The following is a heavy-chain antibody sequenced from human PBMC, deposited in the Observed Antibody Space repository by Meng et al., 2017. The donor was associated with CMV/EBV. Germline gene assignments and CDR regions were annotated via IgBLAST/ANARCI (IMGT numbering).Heavy chain of an antibody. V-gene: IGHV2-5*02. CDR1: GFSLCTSGVG. J-gene: IGHJ4*02. CDR2: IYWDDDK. Sequence: PPMVDPPKPRTLPVTFPGFSLCTSGVGVGWIRQPPGKALEWLALIYWDDDKRYSPSLKSRLTITKDTSKNQVVLTMTNMDPVDTATYYCARGGLRGFDYWGQGTLVTVSS. D-gene: IGHD4-17*01. CDR3: ARGGLRGFDY.